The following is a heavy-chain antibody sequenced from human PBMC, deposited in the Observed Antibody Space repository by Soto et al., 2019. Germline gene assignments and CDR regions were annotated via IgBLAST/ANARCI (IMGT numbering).Heavy chain of an antibody. D-gene: IGHD3-22*01. CDR3: AKGGSLREWLLLLSFDY. CDR2: ISGSGGST. CDR1: GFTFSSYA. V-gene: IGHV3-23*01. Sequence: GGSLRLSCAASGFTFSSYAMSWVRQAPGKGLEWVSAISGSGGSTYYADSVKGRFTISRDNSKNTLYLQMNSLRAEDTAVYYCAKGGSLREWLLLLSFDYWGQGTLVTVSS. J-gene: IGHJ4*02.